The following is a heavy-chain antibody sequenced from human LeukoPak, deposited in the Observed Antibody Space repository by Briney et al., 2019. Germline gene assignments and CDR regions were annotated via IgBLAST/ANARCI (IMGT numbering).Heavy chain of an antibody. CDR1: GGSISSGGYY. J-gene: IGHJ4*02. Sequence: PPETLSLTCTVSGGSISSGGYYWSWIRQPPGKGLEWIGYIYHSGSTYYNPSLKSRVTISVDRSKNQFSLKLSSVTAADTAVYYCARGYSSGWYFDYWGQGTLVTVSS. CDR3: ARGYSSGWYFDY. D-gene: IGHD6-19*01. CDR2: IYHSGST. V-gene: IGHV4-30-2*01.